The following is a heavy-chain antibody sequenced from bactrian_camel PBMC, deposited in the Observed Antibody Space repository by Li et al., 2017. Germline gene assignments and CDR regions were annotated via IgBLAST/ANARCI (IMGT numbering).Heavy chain of an antibody. CDR3: VADTTRSPCQAMTRLDWIRSFRY. D-gene: IGHD3*01. V-gene: IGHV3S55*01. Sequence: HVQLVESGGGSVQTGRSLNLSCAASGYTYDGGDMAWFRQAPGMEREGVAAISSTGSADYADSVKGRFTISKDNERNTLALQMNSLKPEDTGMYYCVADTTRSPCQAMTRLDWIRSFRYGGQGTQVTVS. J-gene: IGHJ4*01. CDR1: GYTYDGGD. CDR2: ISSTGSA.